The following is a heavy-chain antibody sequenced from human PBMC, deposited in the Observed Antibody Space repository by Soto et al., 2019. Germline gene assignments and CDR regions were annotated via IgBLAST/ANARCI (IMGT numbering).Heavy chain of an antibody. Sequence: ETLSLTCTVSGGSVSSGSYYWSWIRQPPGKGLEWIGYIYYSGSTNYNPSLKSRVTISVDTSKNQFSLKLSSVTAADTAVYYCARAPTAAGFHYYYGMDVWGQGTTVTVSS. D-gene: IGHD6-13*01. CDR3: ARAPTAAGFHYYYGMDV. CDR2: IYYSGST. CDR1: GGSVSSGSYY. J-gene: IGHJ6*02. V-gene: IGHV4-61*01.